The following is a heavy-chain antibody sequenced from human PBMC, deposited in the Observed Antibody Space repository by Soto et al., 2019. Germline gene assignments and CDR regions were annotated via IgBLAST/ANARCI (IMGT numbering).Heavy chain of an antibody. D-gene: IGHD3-10*01. CDR2: VIPFLDLS. V-gene: IGHV1-69*02. Sequence: QVQLVQSGAEVKKPGSSVKVSCRASGGIFTNYTISWVRQAPGQGLEWMGRVIPFLDLSTYAPKFQDRVTITADKSTNTAYMELGSLRSEDMAVYYCASSKVRGVDGYSDRDVWGKGTAGTV. CDR3: ASSKVRGVDGYSDRDV. J-gene: IGHJ6*03. CDR1: GGIFTNYT.